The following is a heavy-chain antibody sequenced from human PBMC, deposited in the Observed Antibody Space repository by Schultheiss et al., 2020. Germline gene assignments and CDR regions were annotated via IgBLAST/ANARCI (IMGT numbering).Heavy chain of an antibody. Sequence: GGSLRLSCAASGFALSSNSMSWVRQAPGKGLEWIAYISSTSITIYYADSVKGRFTISRDNAKNSLDLQMSSLSAEDTAVYYCARLKGPIFRYPLDVWGQGTTVTVSS. CDR3: ARLKGPIFRYPLDV. CDR1: GFALSSNS. J-gene: IGHJ6*02. CDR2: ISSTSITI. V-gene: IGHV3-48*04. D-gene: IGHD3-3*01.